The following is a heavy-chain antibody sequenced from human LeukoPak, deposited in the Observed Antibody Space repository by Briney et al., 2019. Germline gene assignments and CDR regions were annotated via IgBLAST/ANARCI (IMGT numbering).Heavy chain of an antibody. CDR1: GFTLSDYY. CDR3: ARGVAVAGHDAFDI. D-gene: IGHD6-19*01. V-gene: IGHV3-11*01. J-gene: IGHJ3*02. CDR2: ISSSGSTI. Sequence: GGSLRLSCAASGFTLSDYYMSWIRQAPGKGLEWVSYISSSGSTIYYADSVKGRFTISRDNAKNSLYLQMNSLRAEDTAVYYCARGVAVAGHDAFDIWGQGTVVTVSS.